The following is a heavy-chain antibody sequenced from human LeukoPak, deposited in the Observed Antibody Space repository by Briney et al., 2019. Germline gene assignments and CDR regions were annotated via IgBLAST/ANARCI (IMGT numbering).Heavy chain of an antibody. J-gene: IGHJ3*02. CDR3: ARAGIVVVVAANPDAFDI. D-gene: IGHD2-15*01. CDR1: GFTFSSYS. V-gene: IGHV3-21*01. Sequence: GGSLRLSCAASGFTFSSYSMNWVRQAPGKGLEWVSSISSSSSYIYYADSVKGRFTISRDNAKNSLYLQMNSLRAEDTAVYYCARAGIVVVVAANPDAFDIGGQGTMVTVSS. CDR2: ISSSSSYI.